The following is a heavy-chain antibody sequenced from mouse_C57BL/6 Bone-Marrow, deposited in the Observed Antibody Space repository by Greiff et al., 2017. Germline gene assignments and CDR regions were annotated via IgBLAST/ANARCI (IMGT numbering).Heavy chain of an antibody. CDR3: AKKTVVAYWYFDV. J-gene: IGHJ1*03. Sequence: VQVVESGPGLVQPSQSLSITCTVSGFSLTSYGVHWVRQSPGKGLEWLGVIWRGGSTDYNAAFMSRLSITKDNSKSQVFFKMNSLQADDTAIYYCAKKTVVAYWYFDVWGTGTTVTVSS. CDR1: GFSLTSYG. CDR2: IWRGGST. D-gene: IGHD1-1*01. V-gene: IGHV2-5*01.